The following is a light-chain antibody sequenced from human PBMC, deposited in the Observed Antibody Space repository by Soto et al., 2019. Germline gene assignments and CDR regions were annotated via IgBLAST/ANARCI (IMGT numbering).Light chain of an antibody. Sequence: TQSPATVSVSPVEVATFSRRASQSVSSNLAWYQQKPGQPPRLLIYDISTRATGIPDRFSGSGSGTDFTLTISRLEPEDFAVYYCQQYGSSGTFGQGTKVDI. CDR3: QQYGSSGT. CDR1: QSVSSN. V-gene: IGKV3-20*01. J-gene: IGKJ1*01. CDR2: DIS.